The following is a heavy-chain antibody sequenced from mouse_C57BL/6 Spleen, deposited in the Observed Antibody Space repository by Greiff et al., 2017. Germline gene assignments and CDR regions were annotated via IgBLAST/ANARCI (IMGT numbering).Heavy chain of an antibody. CDR2: IDPENGDT. V-gene: IGHV14-4*01. CDR3: TTRYYGSSHWYFDV. CDR1: GFNIKDDY. J-gene: IGHJ1*03. Sequence: EVKLQQSGAELVRPGASVKLSCTASGFNIKDDYMHWVKQRPEQGLEWIGWIDPENGDTEYASKFQGKATITADTSSNTAYLQLSSLTSEDTAVYYCTTRYYGSSHWYFDVWGTGTTVTVSS. D-gene: IGHD1-1*01.